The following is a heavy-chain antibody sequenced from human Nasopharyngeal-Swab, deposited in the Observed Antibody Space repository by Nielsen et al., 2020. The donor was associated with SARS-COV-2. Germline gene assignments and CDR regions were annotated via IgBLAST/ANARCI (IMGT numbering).Heavy chain of an antibody. J-gene: IGHJ4*02. CDR2: TSAYNGNT. CDR1: GYTFTSYG. D-gene: IGHD3-10*01. CDR3: ARVRYGSGSYYNSY. Sequence: ASVKVSCKASGYTFTSYGISWVRQAPGQGLEWMGWTSAYNGNTNYAQKLQGRVTMTTDTSTSTAYMELRSLRSDDTAVYYCARVRYGSGSYYNSYWGQGTLVTVSS. V-gene: IGHV1-18*01.